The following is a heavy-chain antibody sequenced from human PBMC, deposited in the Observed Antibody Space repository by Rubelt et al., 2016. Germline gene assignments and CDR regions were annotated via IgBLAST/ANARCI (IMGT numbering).Heavy chain of an antibody. D-gene: IGHD2-21*01. Sequence: GSLRLSCEASGFTFSTYSMNWVRQAPGKGLEWVSYISSNSNTIYYGDSVKGRFTISRDNAKNSLYLQMNSLRAEDTAFYYCARVSMTNRRVIDYWGQGTLVTVSS. V-gene: IGHV3-48*04. J-gene: IGHJ4*02. CDR1: GFTFSTYS. CDR3: ARVSMTNRRVIDY. CDR2: ISSNSNTI.